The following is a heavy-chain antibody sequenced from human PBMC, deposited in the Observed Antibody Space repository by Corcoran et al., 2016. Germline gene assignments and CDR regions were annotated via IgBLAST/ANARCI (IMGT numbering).Heavy chain of an antibody. V-gene: IGHV3-7*01. CDR3: LPFKGAYYCYGMDV. CDR2: IKQDGSEK. CDR1: GFTFSSYW. Sequence: EVQLVESGGGLVQPGGSLRRSCAASGFTFSSYWMSWVRQAPGKGLEWVANIKQDGSEKYYVDSVKGRFTISRDNAKNSLYLQMNSLRDEDTPVYYCLPFKGAYYCYGMDVWGQGTTVTVSS. J-gene: IGHJ6*02. D-gene: IGHD3-16*01.